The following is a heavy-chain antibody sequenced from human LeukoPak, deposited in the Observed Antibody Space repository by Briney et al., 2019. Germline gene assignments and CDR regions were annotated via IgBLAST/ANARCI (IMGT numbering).Heavy chain of an antibody. Sequence: SETLSLTCTVSGSISGYYWSWIRQPPGKGLEWIGYIYTSGSTNYNPSLESRVTISVDTSKNQFPLDLSSVTAADTAVYYCARQKCTSASCLTKNAFDIWGQGTMVTVSS. CDR2: IYTSGST. D-gene: IGHD2-2*01. CDR1: GSISGYY. J-gene: IGHJ3*02. V-gene: IGHV4-4*09. CDR3: ARQKCTSASCLTKNAFDI.